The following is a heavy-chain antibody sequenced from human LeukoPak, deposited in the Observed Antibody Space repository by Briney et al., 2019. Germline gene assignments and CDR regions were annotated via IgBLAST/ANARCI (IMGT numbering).Heavy chain of an antibody. D-gene: IGHD6-13*01. V-gene: IGHV4-39*07. CDR1: GGSISSSSYY. CDR3: ARGKVGDSRTFDY. CDR2: IYYSGST. Sequence: SETLSLTCTVSGGSISSSSYYWGWIRQPPGKGLEWIGSIYYSGSTYYNPSLKSRVTISVDTSKNQFSLKLSSVTAADTAVYYCARGKVGDSRTFDYWGQGTLVTVSS. J-gene: IGHJ4*02.